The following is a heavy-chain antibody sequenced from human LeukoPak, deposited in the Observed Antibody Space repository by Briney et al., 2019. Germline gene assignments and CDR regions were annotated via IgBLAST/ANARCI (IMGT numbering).Heavy chain of an antibody. V-gene: IGHV1-18*01. CDR1: GYTFISSG. CDR2: ISVYDGNT. D-gene: IGHD4-11*01. CDR3: VRDFNYAPDF. Sequence: ASVKVSCKASGYTFISSGISWVRQAPGQGLEWMGWISVYDGNTYFAQKFQGRVSMTADTATGAAYMELRSLRSDDTAVYYCVRDFNYAPDFWGQGTLVTVSS. J-gene: IGHJ4*02.